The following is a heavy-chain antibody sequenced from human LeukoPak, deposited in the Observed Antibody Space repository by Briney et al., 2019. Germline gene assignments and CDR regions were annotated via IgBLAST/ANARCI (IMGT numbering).Heavy chain of an antibody. CDR1: GFTFSDYY. Sequence: GGSLRLSCAASGFTFSDYYMSWIRQAPGKGLEWVSYISSSGSTIYYADSVKGRFTISRDNAKNSLYLQMNSLRAEDTAVYYCARDLGSSSGWYSWGYFDYWGQGTLVTVSS. D-gene: IGHD6-19*01. J-gene: IGHJ4*02. V-gene: IGHV3-11*01. CDR3: ARDLGSSSGWYSWGYFDY. CDR2: ISSSGSTI.